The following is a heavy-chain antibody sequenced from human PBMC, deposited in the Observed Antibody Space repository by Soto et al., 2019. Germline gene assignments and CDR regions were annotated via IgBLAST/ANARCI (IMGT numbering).Heavy chain of an antibody. CDR1: GGPISSGGYY. D-gene: IGHD6-6*01. J-gene: IGHJ4*02. CDR3: ARFLSSSSSFDY. CDR2: IYYSGST. V-gene: IGHV4-31*03. Sequence: NPSETLSLTCTVSGGPISSGGYYWSWIRQHPGKGLEWIRYIYYSGSTYYNPSLKSRVTISVDTSKNQFSLKLSSVTAADTAVYYCARFLSSSSSFDYWGQGTLVTVSS.